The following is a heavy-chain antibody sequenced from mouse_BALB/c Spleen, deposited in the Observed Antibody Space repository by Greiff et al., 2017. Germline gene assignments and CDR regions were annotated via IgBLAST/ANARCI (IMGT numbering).Heavy chain of an antibody. J-gene: IGHJ1*01. CDR3: ARIRYYYGSSHWYFDV. V-gene: IGHV5-6-5*01. CDR2: ISSGGST. CDR1: GFTFSSYA. D-gene: IGHD1-1*01. Sequence: EVKLVESGGGLVKPGGSLKLSCAASGFTFSSYAMSWVRQTPEKRLEWVASISSGGSTYYPDSVKGRFTISRDNARNILYLQMSSLRSEDTAMYYCARIRYYYGSSHWYFDVWGAGTTVTVSS.